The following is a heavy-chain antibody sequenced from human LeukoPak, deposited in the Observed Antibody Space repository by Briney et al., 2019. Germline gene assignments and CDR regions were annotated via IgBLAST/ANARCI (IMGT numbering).Heavy chain of an antibody. CDR3: AREGYCSSTSCYKVVNAFDI. Sequence: SETLSLTCTVSGGSISSYYWSWIRQPPGKGLEWIGYIYYSGSTNYNPSLKSRVTISVDTSKNQFSLKLSSVTAADTAVYYCAREGYCSSTSCYKVVNAFDIWGQGTMVTVSS. V-gene: IGHV4-59*12. D-gene: IGHD2-2*02. CDR2: IYYSGST. J-gene: IGHJ3*02. CDR1: GGSISSYY.